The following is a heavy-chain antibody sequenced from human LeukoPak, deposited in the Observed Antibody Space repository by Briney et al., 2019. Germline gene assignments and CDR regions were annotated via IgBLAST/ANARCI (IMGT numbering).Heavy chain of an antibody. J-gene: IGHJ4*02. D-gene: IGHD3-3*01. CDR3: ARGPPDFWSGYPLDY. V-gene: IGHV3-74*01. CDR2: INSDGSST. CDR1: GFTFSSYW. Sequence: PGGSLRLSCAASGFTFSSYWMHWVRQAPGKGLVWVSRINSDGSSTSYADSVKGRFTISRDNAKNTLYLQMNSLRAEDTAVYYCARGPPDFWSGYPLDYWGQGTLVTVSS.